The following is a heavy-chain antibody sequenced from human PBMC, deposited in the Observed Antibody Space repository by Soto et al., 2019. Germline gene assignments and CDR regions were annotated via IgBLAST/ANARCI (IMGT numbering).Heavy chain of an antibody. V-gene: IGHV4-59*01. CDR1: GGSISSYD. Sequence: QVQLQESGPGLVKPSETLSLTCTVSGGSISSYDWSWIRQPPGKGLEWIGYLYYNGSTNYNPSLKRRVTISLDTSKNQFSLRLSSVTAADTAVYYCARGRLCDYWGQGTLVTVAS. CDR2: LYYNGST. CDR3: ARGRLCDY. J-gene: IGHJ4*02.